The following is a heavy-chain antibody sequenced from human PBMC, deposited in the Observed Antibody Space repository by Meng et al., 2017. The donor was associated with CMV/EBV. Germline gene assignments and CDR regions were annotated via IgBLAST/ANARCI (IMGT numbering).Heavy chain of an antibody. J-gene: IGHJ4*02. Sequence: GGSLRLSCAASGLTFSSYWMSWVRQAPGKGLEWVANIKQDGSEKYYVDSVKGRFTISRDNAKNSLYLQMNSLRAEDTAVYYCAREIVGATTNWGQGTLVTVSS. CDR2: IKQDGSEK. D-gene: IGHD1-26*01. CDR1: GLTFSSYW. CDR3: AREIVGATTN. V-gene: IGHV3-7*01.